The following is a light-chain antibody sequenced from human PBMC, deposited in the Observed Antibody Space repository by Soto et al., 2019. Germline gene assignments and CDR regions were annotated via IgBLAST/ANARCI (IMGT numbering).Light chain of an antibody. CDR1: QSVSSN. CDR3: QQYNNWPPRT. CDR2: GAS. J-gene: IGKJ4*01. V-gene: IGKV3-15*01. Sequence: EIVMTQSPATLSVSPGERATLSCRASQSVSSNLAWYQQKPGQAPRLLIYGASTRATGIPATFSGSGPGTEFTLTLSPLQSEEFAVYYCQQYNNWPPRTCGGGTKVDIK.